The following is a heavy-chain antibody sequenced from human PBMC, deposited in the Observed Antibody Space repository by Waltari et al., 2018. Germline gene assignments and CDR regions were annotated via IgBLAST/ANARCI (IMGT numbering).Heavy chain of an antibody. CDR2: ITTGGAP. Sequence: EVSLLESGGGLVQPGGSLRLSCAASGFTFSSSAMIWVRQTPGKGLEWVAGITTGGAPYYTDSVKGRFTISRDNSKNTLYLQMNSLRAEDTALYYCAKEAPLVQGFLWADFWGQGTLVTVSS. CDR3: AKEAPLVQGFLWADF. D-gene: IGHD3-10*02. J-gene: IGHJ4*02. CDR1: GFTFSSSA. V-gene: IGHV3-23*01.